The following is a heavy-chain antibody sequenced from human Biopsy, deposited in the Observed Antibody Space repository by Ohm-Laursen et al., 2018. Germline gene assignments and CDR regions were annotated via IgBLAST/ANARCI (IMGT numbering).Heavy chain of an antibody. CDR3: ATLYGDDYSYYGLDV. Sequence: PSETLSLTCSVSGGSLSNFYWSWIRQPAGKGLEWIGRMYISGTTNYNPSLKSRVTMSIDTSKNQFSLRLSSVTAADTAVYYCATLYGDDYSYYGLDVWGQGTSVTVSS. J-gene: IGHJ6*02. D-gene: IGHD4-17*01. V-gene: IGHV4-4*07. CDR1: GGSLSNFY. CDR2: MYISGTT.